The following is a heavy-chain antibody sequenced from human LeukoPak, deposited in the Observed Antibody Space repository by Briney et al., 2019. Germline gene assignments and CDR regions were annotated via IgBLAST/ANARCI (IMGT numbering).Heavy chain of an antibody. CDR2: IDPSGDR. J-gene: IGHJ3*02. V-gene: IGHV3-13*01. CDR1: GFTLSNYD. CDR3: SRGGVGEFLTPRDPFDK. Sequence: GGSLRLSCAASGFTLSNYDMRWVRHPPGKGLEWVSSIDPSGDRYFADSVKGRFTISRDNGNHALFLQMNGLTAGDTAVYFCSRGGVGEFLTPRDPFDKWGQGARVSVSS. D-gene: IGHD3-10*01.